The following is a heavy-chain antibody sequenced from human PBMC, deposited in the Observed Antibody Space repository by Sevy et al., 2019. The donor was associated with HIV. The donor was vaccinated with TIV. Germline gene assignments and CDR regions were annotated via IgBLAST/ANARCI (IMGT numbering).Heavy chain of an antibody. CDR3: ARDLEFYDYGDYGPAFMPDY. J-gene: IGHJ4*02. CDR1: GFTFSTYG. CDR2: IWFDGSNT. Sequence: GGSLRLSCAASGFTFSTYGMHWVRQATGKGLEWVAVIWFDGSNTYYADSVKGRFTISREIAKNTLHLQMNSLRAEDTAVYYCARDLEFYDYGDYGPAFMPDYWGQGTLVTVSS. D-gene: IGHD4-17*01. V-gene: IGHV3-33*01.